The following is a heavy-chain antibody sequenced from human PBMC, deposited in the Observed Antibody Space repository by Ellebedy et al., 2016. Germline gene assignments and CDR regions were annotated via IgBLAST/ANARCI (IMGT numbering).Heavy chain of an antibody. J-gene: IGHJ5*02. CDR2: ISSSSSYI. CDR1: GFTFSSYS. Sequence: GESLKISXAASGFTFSSYSMNRVRQAPGKGLEWVSSISSSSSYIYYADSVKGRFTIARDNAKNSLYLQMNSLRAEDTAVYYCARDKDQWLAPGGWFDPWGQGTLVTVSS. V-gene: IGHV3-21*01. D-gene: IGHD6-19*01. CDR3: ARDKDQWLAPGGWFDP.